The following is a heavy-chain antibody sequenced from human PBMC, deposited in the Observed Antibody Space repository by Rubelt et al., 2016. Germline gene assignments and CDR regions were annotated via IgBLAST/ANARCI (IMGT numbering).Heavy chain of an antibody. CDR2: INHSGRT. Sequence: QVQLQQWGAGLLKPSETLSLTCAVYGGSFSGYYWSWIRQPPGKGLEWIGEINHSGRTNYNPSLKSRVTLSVDTSKNQFALKLSSVTAADTAVYDCARRRRCSGSSYWYFDLWGRGTLVTVSS. CDR1: GGSFSGYY. J-gene: IGHJ2*01. V-gene: IGHV4-34*01. CDR3: ARRRRCSGSSYWYFDL. D-gene: IGHD1-26*01.